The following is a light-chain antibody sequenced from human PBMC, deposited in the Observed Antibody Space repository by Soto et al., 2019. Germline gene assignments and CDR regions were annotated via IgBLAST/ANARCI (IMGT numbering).Light chain of an antibody. Sequence: QSALTQPPSASGSPGQSVTISCTGSSSDVGGYNDISWYQQHPGKAPKLMIYEVTKRPSGVPDRFSGSKSGNTASLTVSGLQAEYEADYYCSSYAGSNIYVFGTGTKLTVL. V-gene: IGLV2-8*01. CDR3: SSYAGSNIYV. CDR2: EVT. CDR1: SSDVGGYND. J-gene: IGLJ1*01.